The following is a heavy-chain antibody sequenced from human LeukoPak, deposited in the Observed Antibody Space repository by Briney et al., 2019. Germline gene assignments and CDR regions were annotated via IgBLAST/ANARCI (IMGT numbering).Heavy chain of an antibody. CDR2: MNPNSGNT. D-gene: IGHD3-3*01. CDR3: ARGPPYDFWSGYSPYYYYYMDV. CDR1: GYTFTSYD. J-gene: IGHJ6*03. Sequence: ASVKVSCKASGYTFTSYDINWVRQATGQGLEWMGWMNPNSGNTGYAQKFQGRVTITRNTSISTAYMELSSLRSEDTAVYYCARGPPYDFWSGYSPYYYYYMDVWGKGTTVTVSS. V-gene: IGHV1-8*03.